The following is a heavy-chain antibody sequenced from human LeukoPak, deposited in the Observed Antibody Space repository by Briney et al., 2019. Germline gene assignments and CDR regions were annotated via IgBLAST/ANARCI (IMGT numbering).Heavy chain of an antibody. J-gene: IGHJ5*02. Sequence: ASVKVSCKASGYTFTTYDINWVRQSTGQGLEWMGWMNPNSGNTGYAQKFQGRVTMTRNTSISTAYMELSSLRSEDTAVYYCWVAATLAWGQGTLVTVSS. V-gene: IGHV1-8*01. CDR3: WVAATLA. CDR2: MNPNSGNT. CDR1: GYTFTTYD. D-gene: IGHD2-15*01.